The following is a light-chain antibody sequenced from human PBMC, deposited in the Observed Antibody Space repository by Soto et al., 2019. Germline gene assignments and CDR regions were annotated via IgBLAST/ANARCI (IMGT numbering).Light chain of an antibody. V-gene: IGKV1-5*01. CDR3: QQSYNSPQT. J-gene: IGKJ1*01. CDR1: QSISRW. CDR2: DAS. Sequence: DIQMTQPPSTLSASVGDRVTITRRASQSISRWLAWHQQKPGKAPNFLMYDASTLESGVPSRFSGSGSATEFTLTITNLQPDDFATYYCQQSYNSPQTFGQGTKVDIK.